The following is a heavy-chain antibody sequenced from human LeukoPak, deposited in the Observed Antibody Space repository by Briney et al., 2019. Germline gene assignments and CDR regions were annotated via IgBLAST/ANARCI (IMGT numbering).Heavy chain of an antibody. CDR3: ARDYCSGGSCYSGEFVF. D-gene: IGHD2-15*01. Sequence: ASVKVSCKASGYTFTGYYMHWVRQAPGQGLEWMGWINPNSGGTNYAQKFQGRVTMTRDTSISTAYMELSRLRSDDTAVYYCARDYCSGGSCYSGEFVFWGQGTLVTVSS. CDR1: GYTFTGYY. V-gene: IGHV1-2*02. J-gene: IGHJ4*02. CDR2: INPNSGGT.